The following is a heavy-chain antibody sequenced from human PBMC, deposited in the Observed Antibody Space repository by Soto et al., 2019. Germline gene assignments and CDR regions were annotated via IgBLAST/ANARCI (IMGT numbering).Heavy chain of an antibody. J-gene: IGHJ6*04. Sequence: LSLTCTVSGGSISSSSYYWGWIRQPPGKGLEWIGSIYYSGSTYYNPSLKSRVTISVDTSKNQFSLKLSSVTTADTAVYYCASIVPGAVSAWPFYYYGMDVWGKGTTVTAS. CDR3: ASIVPGAVSAWPFYYYGMDV. CDR1: GGSISSSSYY. V-gene: IGHV4-39*01. CDR2: IYYSGST. D-gene: IGHD6-6*01.